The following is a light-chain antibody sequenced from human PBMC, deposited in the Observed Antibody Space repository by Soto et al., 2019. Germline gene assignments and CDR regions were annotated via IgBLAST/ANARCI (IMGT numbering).Light chain of an antibody. Sequence: DIQMTQSPSTLSASVGDRVTITCRASQSISSWLAWYQQKPGKAPKLLIYDASSLESGVPSRFSGSGSGTEFTLTISSLQPDDFATYYCQQYNIHSWTFGQGTKVEIK. V-gene: IGKV1-5*01. J-gene: IGKJ1*01. CDR1: QSISSW. CDR3: QQYNIHSWT. CDR2: DAS.